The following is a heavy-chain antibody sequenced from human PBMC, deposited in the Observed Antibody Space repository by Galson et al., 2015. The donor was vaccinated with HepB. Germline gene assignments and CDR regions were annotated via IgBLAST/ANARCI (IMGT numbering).Heavy chain of an antibody. CDR2: ISYDGSNK. Sequence: SLRLSCAASGFTFSSYAMHWVRQAPGKGLEWVAVISYDGSNKYYADSVKGRFTISRDNSKNTLYLQMNSLRAEDTAVYYCARDPIGVPAAKKLYNWFDPWGQGTLVTVSS. D-gene: IGHD2-2*01. V-gene: IGHV3-30-3*01. CDR1: GFTFSSYA. J-gene: IGHJ5*02. CDR3: ARDPIGVPAAKKLYNWFDP.